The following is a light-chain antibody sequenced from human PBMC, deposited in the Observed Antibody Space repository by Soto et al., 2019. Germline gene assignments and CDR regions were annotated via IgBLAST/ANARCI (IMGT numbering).Light chain of an antibody. Sequence: QSALTQPASVSGSPGQSITISCTGTSSDIGGYNYVSWYQQHPGKAPKLVIYDVTNRPSGVSNRFSGSKSGNTASLTISGLQAEDEADYYCCSYTSITTAIFGGGTKVTVL. CDR2: DVT. CDR1: SSDIGGYNY. J-gene: IGLJ2*01. CDR3: CSYTSITTAI. V-gene: IGLV2-14*01.